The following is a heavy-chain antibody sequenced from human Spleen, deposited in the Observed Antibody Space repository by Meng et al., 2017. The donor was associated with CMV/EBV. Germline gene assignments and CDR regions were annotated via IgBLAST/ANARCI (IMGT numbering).Heavy chain of an antibody. CDR2: IIPILGIA. D-gene: IGHD3-3*01. CDR1: GGHFSSYT. CDR3: ASELYYDFWSGYQVY. J-gene: IGHJ4*02. V-gene: IGHV1-69*02. Sequence: SGGHFSSYTISWVRQAPGQGLEWMGRIIPILGIANYAQKFQGRVTITADKSTSTAYMELSSLRSEDTAVYYCASELYYDFWSGYQVYWGQGTLVTVSS.